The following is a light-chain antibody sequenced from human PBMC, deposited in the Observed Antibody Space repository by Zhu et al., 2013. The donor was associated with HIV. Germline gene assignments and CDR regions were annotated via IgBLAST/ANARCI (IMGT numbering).Light chain of an antibody. CDR2: TAS. J-gene: IGKJ1*01. CDR1: QGIGSW. Sequence: DIQMTQSPSSVSASVGDRVTITCRASQGIGSWLAWYQQKPGKAPKLLIYTASNLQSGVPSRFSGSGSGTDFTLTISSLQPEDFATYFCQQSNSFPWTFGQRTKVEIK. CDR3: QQSNSFPWT. V-gene: IGKV1-12*01.